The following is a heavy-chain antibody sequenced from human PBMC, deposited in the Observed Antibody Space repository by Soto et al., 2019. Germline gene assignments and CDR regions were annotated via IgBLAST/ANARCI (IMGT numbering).Heavy chain of an antibody. J-gene: IGHJ4*02. V-gene: IGHV4-34*01. CDR3: ARGGLGYCSGGSCYRFDY. CDR2: INHSGST. D-gene: IGHD2-15*01. CDR1: GGSFSGYY. Sequence: SETLSLTCAVYGGSFSGYYWSWIGQPPGKGQEWIGEINHSGSTNYNPSLKSRVTISVDTSKNQFSLKLSSVTAADTAVYYCARGGLGYCSGGSCYRFDYWGQGTLVTVSS.